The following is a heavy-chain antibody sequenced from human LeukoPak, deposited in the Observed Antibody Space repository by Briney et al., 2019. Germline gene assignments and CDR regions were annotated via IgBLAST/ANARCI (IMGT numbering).Heavy chain of an antibody. J-gene: IGHJ5*02. V-gene: IGHV1-2*02. CDR3: ARGYYGSGKTVLFDP. CDR2: INPNSGGT. Sequence: GASVKLSCKASGYTFTGYYMHWVRQAPGQGLEWMGWINPNSGGTNYAQKFQGKVTMTRSTSISTAYMELSRLRSDDTAVYYCARGYYGSGKTVLFDPWGQGTLVTVSS. CDR1: GYTFTGYY. D-gene: IGHD3-10*01.